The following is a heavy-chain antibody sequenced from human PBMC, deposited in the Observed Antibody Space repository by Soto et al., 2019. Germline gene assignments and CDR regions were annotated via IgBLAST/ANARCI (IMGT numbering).Heavy chain of an antibody. V-gene: IGHV1-18*01. J-gene: IGHJ4*02. CDR2: ISAYNGNT. CDR3: ARAPSDFWIGRHDY. CDR1: GYTFTSYG. Sequence: QVQLVQSGAEVKKPGASVKVSCKASGYTFTSYGISWVRQAPGQGLEWMGWISAYNGNTNYAQKLQGRVTMTADTSTSTAYMELRSRRADDTAVYYCARAPSDFWIGRHDYWGQGTLVTVSS. D-gene: IGHD3-3*01.